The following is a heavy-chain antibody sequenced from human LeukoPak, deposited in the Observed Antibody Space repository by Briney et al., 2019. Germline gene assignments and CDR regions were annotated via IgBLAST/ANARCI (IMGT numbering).Heavy chain of an antibody. CDR2: IIPILGIA. V-gene: IGHV1-69*04. Sequence: ASVTVSYKASGGTFISYTIRWVRQAPGQGRQWMRRIIPILGIANYAQKFQGRVTITADKSTSTAYMELSSLRSEDTAVYYCARDRNLEGIALSNWFDPWGQGTLVTVSS. D-gene: IGHD6-13*01. CDR3: ARDRNLEGIALSNWFDP. CDR1: GGTFISYT. J-gene: IGHJ5*02.